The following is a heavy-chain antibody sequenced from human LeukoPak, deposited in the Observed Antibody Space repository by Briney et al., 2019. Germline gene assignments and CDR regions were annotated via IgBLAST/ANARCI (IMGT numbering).Heavy chain of an antibody. Sequence: ASVTVSCKASGYTFTSYGISWVRQAPGQGLEWMGWISAYNGNTNYAQKLQGRVTMTTDTSTSAAYMELRSLRSDDTAVYYCARDYCSSTSCYKMGYFDYWGQGTLVTVSS. CDR1: GYTFTSYG. V-gene: IGHV1-18*04. CDR2: ISAYNGNT. D-gene: IGHD2-2*02. CDR3: ARDYCSSTSCYKMGYFDY. J-gene: IGHJ4*02.